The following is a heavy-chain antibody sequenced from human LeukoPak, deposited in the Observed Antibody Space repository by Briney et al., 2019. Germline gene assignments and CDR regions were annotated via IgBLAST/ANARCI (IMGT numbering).Heavy chain of an antibody. V-gene: IGHV3-7*01. CDR2: IKQDGSDK. CDR3: ATDYYVSGSYYRLFY. Sequence: GGSLRLSCAASGFTFSHYWMSWVRQAPGKGLEWVANIKQDGSDKYYVDSVKGRFTISRDIAKNSLYLQMNSLRAEDTAVYYCATDYYVSGSYYRLFYWGQGTLVTVSS. J-gene: IGHJ4*02. CDR1: GFTFSHYW. D-gene: IGHD3-10*01.